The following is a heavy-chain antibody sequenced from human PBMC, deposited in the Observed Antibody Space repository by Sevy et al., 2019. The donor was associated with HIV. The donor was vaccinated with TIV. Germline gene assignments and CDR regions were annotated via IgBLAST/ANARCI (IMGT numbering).Heavy chain of an antibody. Sequence: GGSLRLSCAASGFTFSSYAMHWVRQAPGKGLEWVAVISYDGTKKYYADSVKGRFTISRDNSKKILYVQMNSLRGEETAVYYCARDQHDYAGNVRTGWFDPWGQGTLVTVSS. D-gene: IGHD4-17*01. V-gene: IGHV3-30-3*01. CDR1: GFTFSSYA. CDR3: ARDQHDYAGNVRTGWFDP. CDR2: ISYDGTKK. J-gene: IGHJ5*02.